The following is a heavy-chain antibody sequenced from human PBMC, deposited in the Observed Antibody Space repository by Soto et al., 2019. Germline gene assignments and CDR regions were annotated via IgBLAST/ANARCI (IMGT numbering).Heavy chain of an antibody. CDR2: INAGNGNT. J-gene: IGHJ4*02. CDR3: ARALRSSGWYHFGY. D-gene: IGHD6-19*01. Sequence: ASVKVSCKASGYTFTSYAMHWVRQAPGQRLEWMGWINAGNGNTKYSQKFQGRVTITRDTSASTAYMELSSLRSEDTAVYYCARALRSSGWYHFGYWGQGTLVTVSS. V-gene: IGHV1-3*01. CDR1: GYTFTSYA.